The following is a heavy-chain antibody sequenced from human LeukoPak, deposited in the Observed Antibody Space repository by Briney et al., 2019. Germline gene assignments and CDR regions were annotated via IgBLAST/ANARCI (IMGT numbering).Heavy chain of an antibody. CDR3: AKWPEGAMDYFDY. J-gene: IGHJ4*02. Sequence: GGSLRLSCAASGFSFSSYAMTWARQAPVKGLEWVSAISGDGTRTYYADSVEGRFTISRDNSKNTLYLEMSSLRVEDTALYYCAKWPEGAMDYFDYWGQGTLVTVSS. CDR1: GFSFSSYA. CDR2: ISGDGTRT. V-gene: IGHV3-23*01. D-gene: IGHD3-16*01.